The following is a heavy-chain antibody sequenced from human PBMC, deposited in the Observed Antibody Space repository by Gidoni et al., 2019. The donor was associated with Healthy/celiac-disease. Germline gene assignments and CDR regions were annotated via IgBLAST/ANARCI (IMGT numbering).Heavy chain of an antibody. CDR3: AKVLGSRSNVEMANNPDY. CDR1: GFTFSIYA. D-gene: IGHD7-27*01. Sequence: EVQLLESGGGLVQPGGSLRLSCAASGFTFSIYARSWVRQAPGKGLEWVSAISGSGGSTYYADSVKGRFTISRDNSKNTLYLQMNSLRAEDTAVYYCAKVLGSRSNVEMANNPDYWGQGTLVTVSS. J-gene: IGHJ4*02. V-gene: IGHV3-23*01. CDR2: ISGSGGST.